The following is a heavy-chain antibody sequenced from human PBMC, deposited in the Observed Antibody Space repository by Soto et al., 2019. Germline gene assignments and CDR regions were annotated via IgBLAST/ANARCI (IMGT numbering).Heavy chain of an antibody. Sequence: GSLRLSCAASGFTFSSYAMSWVRQAPGKGLEWVSAISGSGGSTYYADSVKGRFTISRDNSKNTLYLQMNSLRAEDTAVYYCAKGXQGGYGATYYFDYWGQGTLVTVSS. CDR3: AKGXQGGYGATYYFDY. D-gene: IGHD4-17*01. J-gene: IGHJ4*02. CDR2: ISGSGGST. CDR1: GFTFSSYA. V-gene: IGHV3-23*01.